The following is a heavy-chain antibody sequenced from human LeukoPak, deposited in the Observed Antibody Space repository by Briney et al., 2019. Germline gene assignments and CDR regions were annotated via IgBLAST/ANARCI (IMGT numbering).Heavy chain of an antibody. Sequence: PSETLSLTCAVYGGSFSGYYWSWIRQPPGKGLEWIGEINHSGSTNYNPSLKSRVTISVDTSKNQFSLKLSSVTAADTAVYYCARERSGYYSAWGQGTLVTVSS. V-gene: IGHV4-34*01. CDR2: INHSGST. D-gene: IGHD3-22*01. CDR1: GGSFSGYY. J-gene: IGHJ4*02. CDR3: ARERSGYYSA.